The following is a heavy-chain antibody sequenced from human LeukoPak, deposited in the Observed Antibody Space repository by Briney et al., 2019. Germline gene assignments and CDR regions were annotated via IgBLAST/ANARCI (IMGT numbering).Heavy chain of an antibody. Sequence: ASVKVSCKASGYTFTGYYMHWVRQAPGQGLEWMGWINPNSGGTNYAQKFQGRVTMTRDTSISTAYMEMRRLRSDDRAVYYCARTSEGVTTFDYWGQGTLVTVSS. J-gene: IGHJ4*02. V-gene: IGHV1-2*02. D-gene: IGHD4-17*01. CDR3: ARTSEGVTTFDY. CDR1: GYTFTGYY. CDR2: INPNSGGT.